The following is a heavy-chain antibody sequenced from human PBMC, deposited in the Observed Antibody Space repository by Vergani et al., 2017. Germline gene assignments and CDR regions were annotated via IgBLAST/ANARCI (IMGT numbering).Heavy chain of an antibody. CDR2: IYYSGST. D-gene: IGHD3-22*01. V-gene: IGHV4-59*01. CDR1: GGSISSYY. CDR3: AGVVLPKYYYNSSAPPPYMDV. J-gene: IGHJ6*03. Sequence: QVQLQESGPGLVKPSETLSLTCTVSGGSISSYYWSWIRQPPGKGLEWIGYIYYSGSTNYNPSLKSRVTISVDTSKNQFSLKLSSVTAADTAVYYCAGVVLPKYYYNSSAPPPYMDVWGKGTTVTVSS.